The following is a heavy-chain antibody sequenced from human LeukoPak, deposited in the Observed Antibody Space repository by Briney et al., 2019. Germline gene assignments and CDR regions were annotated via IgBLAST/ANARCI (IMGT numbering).Heavy chain of an antibody. CDR3: ATVQSSSDPWRFRYYYYMDV. Sequence: ASVKVSCKVSGYTLTELSMHWVRQAPGKGLDWMGGFDPEDGETIYAQKFQGRVTMTEDTSTDTAYMELSSLRSEDTAVYYCATVQSSSDPWRFRYYYYMDVWGKGTTVTVSS. CDR1: GYTLTELS. CDR2: FDPEDGET. D-gene: IGHD3-3*01. V-gene: IGHV1-24*01. J-gene: IGHJ6*03.